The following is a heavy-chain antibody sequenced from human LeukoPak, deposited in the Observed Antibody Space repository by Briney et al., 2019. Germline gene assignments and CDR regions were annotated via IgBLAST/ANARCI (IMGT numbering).Heavy chain of an antibody. J-gene: IGHJ4*02. CDR1: CGSICRYY. CDR3: AGYAITVNTNDY. Sequence: PPEAPSLTCSGSCGSICRYYGMWSAPPPREELEVVGFIYCSGSTNYNPSLKSRVTISVDTSKNQFSLKLSSVSAADTAVYYCAGYAITVNTNDYWGQGTLVTVSS. V-gene: IGHV4-59*08. CDR2: IYCSGST. D-gene: IGHD5-12*01.